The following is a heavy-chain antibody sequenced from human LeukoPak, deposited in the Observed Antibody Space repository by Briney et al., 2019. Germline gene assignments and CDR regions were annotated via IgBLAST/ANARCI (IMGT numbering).Heavy chain of an antibody. CDR1: GFTFNNYA. D-gene: IGHD4-17*01. Sequence: TGGSLRLSCAASGFTFNNYAMSWVRQAPGKGPEWLSAISGSGGSTTDADSVKGRFTTSRDNSKSTLYLQMNSLRAEDTAIYYCAKARGTTVTTTFSPFYWGQGTLVTVSS. CDR2: ISGSGGST. J-gene: IGHJ4*02. CDR3: AKARGTTVTTTFSPFY. V-gene: IGHV3-23*01.